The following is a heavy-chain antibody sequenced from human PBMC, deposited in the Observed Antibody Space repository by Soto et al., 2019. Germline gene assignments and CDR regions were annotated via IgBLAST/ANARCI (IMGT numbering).Heavy chain of an antibody. J-gene: IGHJ6*01. CDR1: GGSISSSSYY. CDR3: AHLDGVFRSGGYGMDV. CDR2: IYYSGST. D-gene: IGHD2-8*01. Sequence: PSETLSLTCTVSGGSISSSSYYWGWIRQPPGKGLEWIGSIYYSGSTYYNPSLKSRVSISIGTSKNQFSLRLSSVAAADTAVYYCAHLDGVFRSGGYGMDVWGQGTTVTVSS. V-gene: IGHV4-39*01.